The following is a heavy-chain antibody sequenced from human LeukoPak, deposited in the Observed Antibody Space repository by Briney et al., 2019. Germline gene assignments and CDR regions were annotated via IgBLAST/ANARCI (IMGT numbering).Heavy chain of an antibody. Sequence: KTSQTLSLTCTVSGGSISSGGYYWSWIRQPQGQGLVWIGYIYHSGNTYYNPSLKSRVTISVDRSKNQFSLKLSSVTAADTAVYYCARDEGYDFWSGLDVWGKGTTVTVSS. V-gene: IGHV4-30-2*01. CDR2: IYHSGNT. J-gene: IGHJ6*04. CDR3: ARDEGYDFWSGLDV. D-gene: IGHD3-3*01. CDR1: GGSISSGGYY.